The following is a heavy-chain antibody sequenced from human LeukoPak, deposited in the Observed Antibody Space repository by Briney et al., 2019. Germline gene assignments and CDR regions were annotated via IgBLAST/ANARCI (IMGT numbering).Heavy chain of an antibody. CDR3: ARYGSVDYGDYDPFDY. Sequence: SETQSLTCCGSGGPIRSSSYYWGWIRQPPGKGLEWFGCIYYSGSTYYNPSLKSRITISVDTSKNQFSLKLSSVTAADTAVYDCARYGSVDYGDYDPFDYWGQGTLVTVSS. D-gene: IGHD4-17*01. J-gene: IGHJ4*02. CDR2: IYYSGST. V-gene: IGHV4-39*01. CDR1: GGPIRSSSYY.